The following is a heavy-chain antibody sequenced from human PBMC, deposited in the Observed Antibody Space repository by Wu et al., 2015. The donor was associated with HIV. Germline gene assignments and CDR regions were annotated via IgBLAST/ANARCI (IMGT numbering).Heavy chain of an antibody. Sequence: QVQLVQSGAEVKKPGASVKVSCKASGYTFTSYGISWVRQAPGQGLEWMGWISAYNGNTNYAQKLQGRVTMTTDTSTSTAYMELRSLRSDDTAVYYCARDCSGGSCYSRAAWFDPGAREPWSPSP. V-gene: IGHV1-18*01. J-gene: IGHJ5*02. D-gene: IGHD2-15*01. CDR1: GYTFTSYG. CDR2: ISAYNGNT. CDR3: ARDCSGGSCYSRAAWFDP.